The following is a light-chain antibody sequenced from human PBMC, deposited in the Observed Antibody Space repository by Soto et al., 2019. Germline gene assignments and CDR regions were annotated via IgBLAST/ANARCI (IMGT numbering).Light chain of an antibody. V-gene: IGKV3-20*01. J-gene: IGKJ1*01. CDR2: GAY. CDR3: QQYVTSPWA. Sequence: EIVLTQSPGTLSLSPGERATLSCRASQSVSSSFLAWYQQKPGQAPRLLIYGAYNGDTGIPDRFSGSESGTDFPLTISRLEPEDIAVYYCQQYVTSPWAFGQGTKMAIE. CDR1: QSVSSSF.